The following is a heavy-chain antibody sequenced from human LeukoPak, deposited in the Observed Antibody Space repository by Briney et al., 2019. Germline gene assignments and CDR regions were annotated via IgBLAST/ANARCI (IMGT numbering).Heavy chain of an antibody. D-gene: IGHD3-3*01. J-gene: IGHJ5*02. CDR1: GFTFSNYA. Sequence: GGSLRLACSASGFTFSNYAMHWVRQAPGKGLEYVSAISSNGDSTYYADSVKGRFIISRDNSKNSLSLQMSSLRPEDTAVYYCVKSASSFGANWFDPWGQGTLVTVSS. CDR2: ISSNGDST. V-gene: IGHV3-64D*09. CDR3: VKSASSFGANWFDP.